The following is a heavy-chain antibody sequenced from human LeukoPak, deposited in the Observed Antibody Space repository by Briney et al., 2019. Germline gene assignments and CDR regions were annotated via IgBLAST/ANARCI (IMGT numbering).Heavy chain of an antibody. CDR2: ISDSGSAT. D-gene: IGHD2-21*01. V-gene: IGHV3-23*01. J-gene: IGHJ4*02. CDR3: ARHEPGGDRAFFDY. CDR1: GFTFSIYG. Sequence: GGSLRLSCAASGFTFSIYGMTWVRQAPGKGLEWVSAISDSGSATHYAGSVKGRFTISRDNSKNTLYLQMNSLRAEDTAVYYCARHEPGGDRAFFDYWGQGTPVTVSS.